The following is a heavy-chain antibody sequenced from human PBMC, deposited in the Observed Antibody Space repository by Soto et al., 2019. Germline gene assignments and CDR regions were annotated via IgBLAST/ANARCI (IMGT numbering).Heavy chain of an antibody. D-gene: IGHD6-13*01. CDR2: IDPSDSYT. CDR3: ARHPFLYSSSWQINFDY. V-gene: IGHV5-10-1*01. Sequence: PGESLKISCKGSGYSFTSYWISWVRQMPGKGLEWMGRIDPSDSYTNYSPSFQGHVTISADKSISTAYLQWSSLKASDTAMYYCARHPFLYSSSWQINFDYWGQGTLVTVSS. J-gene: IGHJ4*02. CDR1: GYSFTSYW.